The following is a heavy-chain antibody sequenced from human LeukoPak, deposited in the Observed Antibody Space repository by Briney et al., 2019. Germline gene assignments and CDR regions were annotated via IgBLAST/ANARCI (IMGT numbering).Heavy chain of an antibody. CDR1: GFPFSSYA. Sequence: GGSLRLSCAASGFPFSSYAMSWVRQAPGKGLEWVSAISGSGDSTYYADSVKGRFTISRDNSKNTLYLQMNSLRAEDTALYYCAKDLDGVRGIIPHSLGAFNIWSQGTMVTVSS. CDR3: AKDLDGVRGIIPHSLGAFNI. J-gene: IGHJ3*02. CDR2: ISGSGDST. D-gene: IGHD3-10*01. V-gene: IGHV3-23*01.